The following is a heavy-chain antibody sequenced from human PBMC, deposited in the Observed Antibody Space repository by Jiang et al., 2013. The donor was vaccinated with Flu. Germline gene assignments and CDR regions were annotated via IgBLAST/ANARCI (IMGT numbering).Heavy chain of an antibody. D-gene: IGHD5/OR15-5a*01. CDR3: ARGDIVSAELGYYYYGLDV. CDR1: GGSINSDDYY. V-gene: IGHV4-39*07. J-gene: IGHJ6*02. Sequence: GSGLVKPSETLSLTCTVSGGSINSDDYYWGWIRQPPGKGLDWIGSLYYSGSTDYNPSLESRVTISVDTSKNQFSLELNSVTAADTAVYYCARGDIVSAELGYYYYGLDVWGQGTTVSVSS. CDR2: LYYSGST.